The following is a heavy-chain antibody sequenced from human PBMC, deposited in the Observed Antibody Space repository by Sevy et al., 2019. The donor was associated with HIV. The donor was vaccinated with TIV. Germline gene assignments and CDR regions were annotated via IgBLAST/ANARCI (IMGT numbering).Heavy chain of an antibody. CDR2: ISAYNGNT. CDR1: GYTFTSYG. V-gene: IGHV1-18*01. J-gene: IGHJ4*02. Sequence: ASVKVSCKASGYTFTSYGISWVRQAPGQGLEWMGWISAYNGNTNYAQKLQGRVTMTTDTSTSTAYMELRSPRSDDTAVYYCAATQGIAVAGTGAYWGQGTLVTVSS. D-gene: IGHD6-19*01. CDR3: AATQGIAVAGTGAY.